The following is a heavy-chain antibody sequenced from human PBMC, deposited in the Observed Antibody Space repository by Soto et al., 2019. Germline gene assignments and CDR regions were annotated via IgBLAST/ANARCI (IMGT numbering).Heavy chain of an antibody. CDR1: GGSISNDGYY. J-gene: IGHJ6*02. CDR3: VGDHVVTAHYYGMDV. CDR2: IFYSGTT. V-gene: IGHV4-31*03. Sequence: QVQLQESGPGLVKPSQTLSLICTVSGGSISNDGYYWSWIRQHPGKGLEWIGYIFYSGTTYYNPSRKSRITMSVDTSKNQLSLNLHSLTAADTAVYYCVGDHVVTAHYYGMDVWGQGTTVTISS. D-gene: IGHD2-15*01.